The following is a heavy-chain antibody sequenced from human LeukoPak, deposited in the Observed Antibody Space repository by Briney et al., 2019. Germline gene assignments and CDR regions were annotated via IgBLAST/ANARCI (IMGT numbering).Heavy chain of an antibody. D-gene: IGHD3-10*01. CDR1: GFTFSSYA. CDR2: NSGSGGST. Sequence: PGGSLRLSCAASGFTFSSYAMNWVRQAPGKGLEWVSANSGSGGSTYYADSVKGRFTISRDNSKNTLYLQMNSLRADDTAVYYCAKAYGSGSPVDYWGQGTLVTVSS. J-gene: IGHJ4*02. CDR3: AKAYGSGSPVDY. V-gene: IGHV3-23*01.